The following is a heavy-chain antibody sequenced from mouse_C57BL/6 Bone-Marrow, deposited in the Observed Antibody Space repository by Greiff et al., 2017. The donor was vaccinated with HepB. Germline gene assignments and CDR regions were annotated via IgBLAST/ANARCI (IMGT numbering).Heavy chain of an antibody. D-gene: IGHD1-1*01. CDR3: AREGPHYYGSSSKFAY. CDR1: GYTFTSYG. J-gene: IGHJ3*01. V-gene: IGHV1-81*01. CDR2: IYPRSGNT. Sequence: QVQLQQSGAELARPGASVKLSCKASGYTFTSYGISWVKQRTGQGLEWIGEIYPRSGNTYYNEKFKGKATLTADKSSSTAYMELRSLTSEESAVYFCAREGPHYYGSSSKFAYWGQGTLVTVSA.